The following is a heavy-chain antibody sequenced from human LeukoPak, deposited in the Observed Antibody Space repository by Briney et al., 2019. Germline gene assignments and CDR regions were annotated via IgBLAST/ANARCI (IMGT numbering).Heavy chain of an antibody. CDR2: ISGSGGST. CDR1: GFTFSSYA. V-gene: IGHV3-23*01. Sequence: GESLRLSCAASGFTFSSYAMSWVRQAPGKGLEWVSAISGSGGSTYYADSVKGRFTISRDNSKNTLYLQMNSLRAEDTAVYYCASGDIVLMVYALAQVYFDYWGQGTLVTVSS. J-gene: IGHJ4*02. D-gene: IGHD2-8*01. CDR3: ASGDIVLMVYALAQVYFDY.